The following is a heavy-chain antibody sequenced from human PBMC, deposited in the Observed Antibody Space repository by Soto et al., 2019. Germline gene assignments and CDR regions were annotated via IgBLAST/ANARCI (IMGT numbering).Heavy chain of an antibody. CDR2: IYYSGST. Sequence: SETLSLTCTVSGGSISSGDYYWSWIRQPPGKGLEWIGYIYYSGSTYYNPSLKSRVTISVDTSKNQFSLKLSSVTAAATAVYYCARREFWSGFDYWGQGTLVTVSS. J-gene: IGHJ4*02. D-gene: IGHD3-3*01. CDR3: ARREFWSGFDY. CDR1: GGSISSGDYY. V-gene: IGHV4-30-4*01.